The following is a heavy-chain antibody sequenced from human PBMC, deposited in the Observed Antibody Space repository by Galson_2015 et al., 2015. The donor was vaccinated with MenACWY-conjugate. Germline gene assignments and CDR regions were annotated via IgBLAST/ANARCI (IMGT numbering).Heavy chain of an antibody. Sequence: SLRLSCAASGFPFSNYWMNWARQAPGKGLEWVANIKQDGSDKYYVDSVKGRFTISRDNAKNSLYLQMNSLKAEDTAVYYCARDWFDYWGQGTLVTVSS. CDR1: GFPFSNYW. CDR3: ARDWFDY. V-gene: IGHV3-7*03. CDR2: IKQDGSDK. J-gene: IGHJ4*02.